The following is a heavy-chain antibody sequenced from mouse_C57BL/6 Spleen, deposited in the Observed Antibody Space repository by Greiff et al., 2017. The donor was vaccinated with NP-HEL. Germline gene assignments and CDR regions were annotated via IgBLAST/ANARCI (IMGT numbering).Heavy chain of an antibody. D-gene: IGHD2-1*01. CDR3: ARGAYGNYDAMDY. J-gene: IGHJ4*01. CDR1: GFTFSDYY. Sequence: EVQVVESEGGLVQPGSSMKLSCTASGFTFSDYYMAWVRQVPEKGLEWVANINYDGSSTYYLDSLKSRFIISRDNAKNILYLQMSSLKSEDTATYYCARGAYGNYDAMDYWGQGTSVTVSS. V-gene: IGHV5-16*01. CDR2: INYDGSST.